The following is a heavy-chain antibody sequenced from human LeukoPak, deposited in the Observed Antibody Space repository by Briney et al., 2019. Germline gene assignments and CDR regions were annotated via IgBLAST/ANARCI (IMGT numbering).Heavy chain of an antibody. CDR1: GFTFDSYS. Sequence: PGGSLRLSCEASGFTFDSYSMHWVRQAPGKGLEWVSLIYSGGITQYADSVKGRFTISRDNSKNTLYLQMTSLRAEDTAVYHCARDGYYDSSGYRKHDGFDIWGQGTLVTVSS. J-gene: IGHJ3*02. CDR2: IYSGGIT. D-gene: IGHD3-22*01. CDR3: ARDGYYDSSGYRKHDGFDI. V-gene: IGHV3-66*01.